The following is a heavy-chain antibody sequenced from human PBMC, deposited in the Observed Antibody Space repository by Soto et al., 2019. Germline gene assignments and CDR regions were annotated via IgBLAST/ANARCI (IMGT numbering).Heavy chain of an antibody. CDR3: ATAGGYCSTGGCYFHHYYYMDV. J-gene: IGHJ6*03. V-gene: IGHV3-64*01. Sequence: PGGSLRLSCAASGFTFSSYAMHWVRQAPGKGLEYVSAISSNGGSTYYANSVKGRFTISRDNSKNTLYLQMGSLKAEDMAVYYCATAGGYCSTGGCYFHHYYYMDVWGKGTTVTVS. CDR1: GFTFSSYA. CDR2: ISSNGGST. D-gene: IGHD2-8*01.